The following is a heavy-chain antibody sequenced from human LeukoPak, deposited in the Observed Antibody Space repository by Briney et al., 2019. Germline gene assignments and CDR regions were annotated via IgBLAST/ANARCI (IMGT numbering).Heavy chain of an antibody. Sequence: SETLSLTCTVSGGSISSYYWSWIRQPAGKGLEWIGRIYTSGSTNYNPSLKSRVTMSVDTSKNQFSLKLSSVTAADTAVYYCARDEGSGWYGRDWYFDLWGRGTLVTVSS. CDR1: GGSISSYY. CDR2: IYTSGST. J-gene: IGHJ2*01. D-gene: IGHD6-19*01. CDR3: ARDEGSGWYGRDWYFDL. V-gene: IGHV4-4*07.